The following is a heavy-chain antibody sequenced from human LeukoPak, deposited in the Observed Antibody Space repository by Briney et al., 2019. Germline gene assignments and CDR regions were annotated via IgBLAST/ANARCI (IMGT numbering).Heavy chain of an antibody. CDR1: GGTFSSYA. V-gene: IGHV1-69*13. CDR3: ARGVQADYYDSSGYWGYYFDY. Sequence: SVKVSCKASGGTFSSYAISWVRQAPGQGLEWMGGIIPIFGTANYAQKFQGRVTITADESTSTAYMELRSLRSDDTAVYYCARGVQADYYDSSGYWGYYFDYWGQGTLVTVSS. D-gene: IGHD3-22*01. CDR2: IIPIFGTA. J-gene: IGHJ4*02.